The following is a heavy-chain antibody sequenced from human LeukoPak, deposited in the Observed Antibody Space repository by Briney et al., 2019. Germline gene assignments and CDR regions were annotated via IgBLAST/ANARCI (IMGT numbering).Heavy chain of an antibody. J-gene: IGHJ4*02. Sequence: ASVKVSCKASVNTFTSLDINWVRQAPGQGLEWMGWMNPNWGYTGYAQKFQARVTMTRDTSIDTAYMELSSLRSDDTAVYYCARGITQGFDHWGQGTLVTVSS. CDR2: MNPNWGYT. D-gene: IGHD1-20*01. CDR3: ARGITQGFDH. CDR1: VNTFTSLD. V-gene: IGHV1-8*01.